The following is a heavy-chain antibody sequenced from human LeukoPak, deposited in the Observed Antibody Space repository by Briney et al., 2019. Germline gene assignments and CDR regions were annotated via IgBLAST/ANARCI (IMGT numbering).Heavy chain of an antibody. J-gene: IGHJ4*02. Sequence: PSETLSLTCTVSGGSISSYYWSWIRQPAGKGLEWIGRIYTSGSTNYNPSLKSRVTMSVDTSKNQFPLKLSSVTAADTAVYYCVLQWLVPSYYFDYWGQGTLVTVSS. D-gene: IGHD6-19*01. V-gene: IGHV4-4*07. CDR3: VLQWLVPSYYFDY. CDR1: GGSISSYY. CDR2: IYTSGST.